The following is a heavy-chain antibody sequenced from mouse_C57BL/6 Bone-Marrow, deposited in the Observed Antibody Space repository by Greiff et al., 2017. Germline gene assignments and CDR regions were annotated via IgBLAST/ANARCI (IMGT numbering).Heavy chain of an antibody. D-gene: IGHD6-1*01. CDR1: GFNIKDDY. J-gene: IGHJ2*01. V-gene: IGHV14-4*01. CDR3: TTERVGSYSYYFDY. Sequence: VQLQQSGAELVRPGASVKLSCTASGFNIKDDYMHWVKQRPEQGLEWIGWIDPENGDTEYASKFQGKATITADTSSNTADLQLSSLTSEDTAVYYWTTERVGSYSYYFDYWGQGTTLTVSS. CDR2: IDPENGDT.